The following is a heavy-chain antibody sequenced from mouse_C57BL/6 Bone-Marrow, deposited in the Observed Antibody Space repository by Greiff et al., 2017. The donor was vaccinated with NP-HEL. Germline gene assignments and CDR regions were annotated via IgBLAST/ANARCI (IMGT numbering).Heavy chain of an antibody. D-gene: IGHD2-3*01. Sequence: VQLKESGPGLVKPSQSLSLSCSVTGYSFTSGYYWYWIRQFPGNKLEWMGYISYDGSNNYNPSLKNRISITRDTSKNQIFLKLNSRTTEDTATYYYARWLLRVYAMDYWGQGTSVTVSS. J-gene: IGHJ4*01. CDR2: ISYDGSN. V-gene: IGHV3-6*01. CDR1: GYSFTSGYY. CDR3: ARWLLRVYAMDY.